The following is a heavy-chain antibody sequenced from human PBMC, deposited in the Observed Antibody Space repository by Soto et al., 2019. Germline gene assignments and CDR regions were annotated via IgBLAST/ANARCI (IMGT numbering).Heavy chain of an antibody. D-gene: IGHD3-10*01. CDR3: ARVDYYGAGTYVFDY. CDR1: GASMGRYY. J-gene: IGHJ4*02. CDR2: ISDSETT. V-gene: IGHV4-59*01. Sequence: PSETLSLTCAVSGASMGRYYWSWIRQSPGKGLEWIGYISDSETTNYSPSLRGRVTISLETSKSQFSLKLSSVTAADTAVYYCARVDYYGAGTYVFDYWGPGTLVTVSS.